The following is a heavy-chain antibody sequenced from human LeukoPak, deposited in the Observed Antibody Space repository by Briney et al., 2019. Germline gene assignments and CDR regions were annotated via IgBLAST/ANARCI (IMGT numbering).Heavy chain of an antibody. J-gene: IGHJ4*02. D-gene: IGHD5-12*01. V-gene: IGHV3-23*01. CDR3: AKGGYDYVEVAYFDH. Sequence: GGSPRLSCAASGFTFSNYAMNWVRQAPGKGLEWVSTIIASSGSTFYADSVKGRFTISKDTSKNTLYLHMSSLRADDTAVYYCAKGGYDYVEVAYFDHWGQGTLVTVSS. CDR1: GFTFSNYA. CDR2: IIASSGST.